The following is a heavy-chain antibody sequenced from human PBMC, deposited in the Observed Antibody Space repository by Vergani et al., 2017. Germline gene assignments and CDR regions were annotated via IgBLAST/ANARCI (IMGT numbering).Heavy chain of an antibody. Sequence: QVQLQESGPGLVKPSETLTLTCDVSDSSIMTNPYWGWFRQSPGKGLQWIGCIHHSGDTHYNSSLKSRVSILIVSSSKFSLSLTSVTAADMAIYYCARHRGSGGFFPSSYFYGMDVWGHGTTVTVSS. D-gene: IGHD3-10*01. CDR1: DSSIMTNPY. CDR2: IHHSGDT. J-gene: IGHJ6*02. V-gene: IGHV4-38-2*01. CDR3: ARHRGSGGFFPSSYFYGMDV.